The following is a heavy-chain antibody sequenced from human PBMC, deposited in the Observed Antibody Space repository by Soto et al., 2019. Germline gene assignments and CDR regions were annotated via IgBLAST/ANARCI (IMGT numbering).Heavy chain of an antibody. V-gene: IGHV3-74*01. CDR2: IDSDGITT. Sequence: GGSLRLSCAASGFTFSTYWMHWVRQAPGKGLVWVSRIDSDGITTSYADSVKGRFTISRDNAKNTLYLQMNSLRAEDTAVYYCARDDKCSGSGTFDYWGRGTLVTVSS. CDR3: ARDDKCSGSGTFDY. J-gene: IGHJ4*02. CDR1: GFTFSTYW. D-gene: IGHD2-15*01.